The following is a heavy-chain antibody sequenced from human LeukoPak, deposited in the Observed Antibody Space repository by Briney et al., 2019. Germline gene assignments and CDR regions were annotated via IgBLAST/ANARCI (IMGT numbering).Heavy chain of an antibody. V-gene: IGHV1-69*04. Sequence: SVKVSCKASGYTFTGYYMHWVRQAPGQGLEWMGRIIPILGIANYAQKFQGRVTITADKSTSTAYMELSSLRSEDTAVYYCARDDRVVVPAAHDYYYGMDVWGQGTTVTVSS. CDR1: GYTFTGYY. J-gene: IGHJ6*02. CDR2: IIPILGIA. D-gene: IGHD2-2*01. CDR3: ARDDRVVVPAAHDYYYGMDV.